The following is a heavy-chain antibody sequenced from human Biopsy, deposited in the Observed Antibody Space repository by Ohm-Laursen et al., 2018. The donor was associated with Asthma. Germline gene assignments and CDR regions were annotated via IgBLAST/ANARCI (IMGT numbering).Heavy chain of an antibody. J-gene: IGHJ4*02. CDR2: IYSGGTS. Sequence: SLRLSCAASGFAVSRDYMFWVRQAPGKGLEWVSVIYSGGTSHTADSVRRRFTISRDYSKNTLYLQMHSLRAEDTAVYYCARGDSSNWSHYYFDYWGQGTLVTVSS. CDR3: ARGDSSNWSHYYFDY. D-gene: IGHD3-22*01. CDR1: GFAVSRDY. V-gene: IGHV3-53*01.